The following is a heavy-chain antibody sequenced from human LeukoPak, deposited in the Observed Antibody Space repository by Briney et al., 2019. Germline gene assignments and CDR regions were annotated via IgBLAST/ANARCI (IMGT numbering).Heavy chain of an antibody. J-gene: IGHJ4*02. CDR3: ARDHSSSCQLLDY. D-gene: IGHD6-13*01. CDR2: ISAYNGDT. Sequence: GASVKVSCKASGYSITKYAMNWVRQAPRQGLEWMGWISAYNGDTNYAQKFQGRFTMTTDTSTSTANMELRSLRSDDTAVYYCARDHSSSCQLLDYWGQGTLVTISS. V-gene: IGHV1-18*01. CDR1: GYSITKYA.